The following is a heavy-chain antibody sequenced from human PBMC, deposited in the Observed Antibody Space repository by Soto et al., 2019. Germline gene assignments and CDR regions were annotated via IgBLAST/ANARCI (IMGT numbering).Heavy chain of an antibody. J-gene: IGHJ6*02. CDR2: ISSTSRYI. CDR3: ARELGYCSSTRCYDYYYYGMDV. CDR1: AFTFSTYS. Sequence: EVQLVESGGGLVKPGGSLRLSCAASAFTFSTYSMNWVRQAPGKGLEWVSSISSTSRYIYYADSVKGRFTISRDNAKNSLYLQMNSLRAEDTAVYYCARELGYCSSTRCYDYYYYGMDVWGQGTTVTVSS. V-gene: IGHV3-21*01. D-gene: IGHD2-2*01.